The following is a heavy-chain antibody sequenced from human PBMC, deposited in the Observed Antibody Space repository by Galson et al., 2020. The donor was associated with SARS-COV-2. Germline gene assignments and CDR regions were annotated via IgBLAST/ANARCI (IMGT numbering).Heavy chain of an antibody. CDR1: GGSIRSYC. Sequence: SETLYLTCTVSGGSIRSYCWSWIRQSPGKGLEWIGYIYDSGSTNYNPSLKSRVTISVETSKNQLFLKVNSVTAADSAVYYCARSRLYGSGTYYKDYYYYGIDVWCQGTTVTVSS. V-gene: IGHV4-59*01. CDR3: ARSRLYGSGTYYKDYYYYGIDV. J-gene: IGHJ6*02. CDR2: IYDSGST. D-gene: IGHD3-10*01.